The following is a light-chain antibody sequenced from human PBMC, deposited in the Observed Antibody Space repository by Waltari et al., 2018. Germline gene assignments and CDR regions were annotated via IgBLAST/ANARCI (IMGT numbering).Light chain of an antibody. Sequence: EIVLTQSPGTLSLSPGERATLSCRASQTVRPTYLAWYQQKPGQAPTLLIYGASSRATGIPDRFSGSGSGTDFSLTISSLEPEDCAVYYCQQYDISPLTFGGGTKVEIK. CDR3: QQYDISPLT. J-gene: IGKJ4*01. CDR1: QTVRPTY. CDR2: GAS. V-gene: IGKV3-20*01.